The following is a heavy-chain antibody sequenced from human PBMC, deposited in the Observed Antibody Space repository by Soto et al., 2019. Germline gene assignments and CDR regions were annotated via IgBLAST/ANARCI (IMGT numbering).Heavy chain of an antibody. CDR3: VKVMSTSWRTNNWFDP. CDR2: ISGSGAST. Sequence: EVQLLESGGGLVQPGGSLRLSCAASGFTFSSYAMSWVRQAPGKGLEWVSAISGSGASTYYADSVKGRFAISRDNSKNTLYLQMDSLRAEDTAVYYCVKVMSTSWRTNNWFDPWGQGSLVTVSS. CDR1: GFTFSSYA. V-gene: IGHV3-23*01. D-gene: IGHD6-13*01. J-gene: IGHJ5*02.